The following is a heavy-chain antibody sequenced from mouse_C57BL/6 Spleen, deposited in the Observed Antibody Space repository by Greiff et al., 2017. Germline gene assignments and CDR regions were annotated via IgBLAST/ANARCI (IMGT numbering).Heavy chain of an antibody. Sequence: QVQLQQPGAELVKPGASVKMSCKASGYTFTSYWITWVKQRPGQGLEWIGDIYPGSGSTNYNEKFKSKATLTVDPSSSTAYMQLSSLTSEDSAVYYCARAIDCGSSYVYWGQGTTLTVSS. CDR2: IYPGSGST. CDR3: ARAIDCGSSYVY. V-gene: IGHV1-55*01. D-gene: IGHD1-1*01. CDR1: GYTFTSYW. J-gene: IGHJ2*01.